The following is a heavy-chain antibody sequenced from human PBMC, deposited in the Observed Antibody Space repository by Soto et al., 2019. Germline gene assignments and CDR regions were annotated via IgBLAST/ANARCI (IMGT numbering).Heavy chain of an antibody. CDR3: ARGRSLKWNWFDR. J-gene: IGHJ5*02. V-gene: IGHV1-2*02. CDR1: GYVFTGFY. Sequence: ASVKVSCKASGYVFTGFYLHWVRQAPGQGLEWMGWIFPNSGATNYAQKFRGRVTLTRDTSLSTGYMDLTRLTSDDTAVYYCARGRSLKWNWFDRWGQGTLVTVSS. CDR2: IFPNSGAT. D-gene: IGHD2-15*01.